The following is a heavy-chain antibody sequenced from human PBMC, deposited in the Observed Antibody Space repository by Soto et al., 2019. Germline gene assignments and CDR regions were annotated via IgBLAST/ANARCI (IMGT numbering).Heavy chain of an antibody. CDR3: ARDKTGVTTEPVYYFDY. CDR1: GGTFSSYA. D-gene: IGHD4-17*01. CDR2: IIPIFGTA. V-gene: IGHV1-69*06. J-gene: IGHJ4*02. Sequence: ASVKVSCKASGGTFSSYAISWVRQAPGQGLEWMGGIIPIFGTANYAQKFQGRVTITADKSTSTAYMGLSSLRSEDTAVYYCARDKTGVTTEPVYYFDYWGQGTLVTVSS.